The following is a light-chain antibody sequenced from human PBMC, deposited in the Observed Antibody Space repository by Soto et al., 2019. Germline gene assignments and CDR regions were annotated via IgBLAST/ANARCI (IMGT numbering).Light chain of an antibody. CDR2: HTT. V-gene: IGLV7-46*01. CDR3: MLTYSGPWV. Sequence: QAVVTQEPSLTVSPGGTVTLTCGSSTGAVTSGRHPYWLQQKPGQAPRALIYHTTNTLSWTPARFSGSLLGGKAALTLSGAQPEDEALYYCMLTYSGPWVFGGGTKLTVL. CDR1: TGAVTSGRH. J-gene: IGLJ3*02.